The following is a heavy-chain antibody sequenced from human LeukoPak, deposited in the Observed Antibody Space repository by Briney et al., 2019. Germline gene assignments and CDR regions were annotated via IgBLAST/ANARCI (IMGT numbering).Heavy chain of an antibody. CDR2: INHSGNT. D-gene: IGHD1-26*01. CDR1: GGSLSGYC. CDR3: ARQGSGSSYYYYTFPY. J-gene: IGHJ4*02. Sequence: SETLSLTCAVYGGSLSGYCWSWIRQPPGKGLEWIGEINHSGNTNYNPSLKSRVTMSVDTSKNHSYLKLSSVTAADAAVYYCARQGSGSSYYYYTFPYWGQGTLVTVSS. V-gene: IGHV4-34*01.